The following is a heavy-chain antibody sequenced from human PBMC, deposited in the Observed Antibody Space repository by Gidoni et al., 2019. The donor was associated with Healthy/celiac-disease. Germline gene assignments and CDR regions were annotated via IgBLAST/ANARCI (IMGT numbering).Heavy chain of an antibody. D-gene: IGHD2-21*02. J-gene: IGHJ6*02. Sequence: VQLQQSGPGLVKPSQTLSLTCAISWDSVASNRPAWYWIRHSPSRGLEWLGRTYYRSKWYNDYAVSVKSRITINPDTSKNQFSLQLNSVTPEDTAVYYCARDLLLAAGALTFYGMDVWGQGTTVTVSS. CDR2: TYYRSKWYN. CDR1: WDSVASNRPA. V-gene: IGHV6-1*01. CDR3: ARDLLLAAGALTFYGMDV.